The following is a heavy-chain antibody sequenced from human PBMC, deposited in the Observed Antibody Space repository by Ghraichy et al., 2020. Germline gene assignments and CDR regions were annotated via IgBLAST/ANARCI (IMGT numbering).Heavy chain of an antibody. CDR2: IKQDGSEE. V-gene: IGHV3-7*01. D-gene: IGHD2-21*01. Sequence: SLNISCAASGFTFNTYWMSWVRQAPGKGLEWVANIKQDGSEENYVDSVKGRFTISRDNAKNSLFLQMNSLRAEDTAVYYCTRNKVKNDFWGQGTLVIVSS. CDR3: TRNKVKNDF. J-gene: IGHJ4*02. CDR1: GFTFNTYW.